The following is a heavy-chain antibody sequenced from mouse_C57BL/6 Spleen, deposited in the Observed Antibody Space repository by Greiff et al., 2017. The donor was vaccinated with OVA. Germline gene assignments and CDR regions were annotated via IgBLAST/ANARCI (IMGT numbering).Heavy chain of an antibody. CDR3: AREEDSNGDFAY. D-gene: IGHD2-5*01. CDR1: GFTFSDYY. J-gene: IGHJ3*01. Sequence: EVMLVESEGGLVQPGSSMKLSCTASGFTFSDYYMAWVRQVPEKGLEWVANINYDGSSTYYLDSLKSRFIISRDNAKNILYLQMSSLKSEDTATYYCAREEDSNGDFAYWGQGTLVTVSA. V-gene: IGHV5-16*01. CDR2: INYDGSST.